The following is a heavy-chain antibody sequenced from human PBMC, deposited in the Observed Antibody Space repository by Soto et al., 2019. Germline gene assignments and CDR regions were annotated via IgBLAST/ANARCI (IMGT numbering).Heavy chain of an antibody. D-gene: IGHD3-10*02. V-gene: IGHV3-21*01. J-gene: IGHJ6*02. CDR1: GFTFSGDA. CDR3: VRDYVMDV. Sequence: GGSLRLSCAASGFTFSGDAMNWVRQAPGKGLEWVSSISTTSTYIYYADSVKGRFTISRDNDKNSLHLQMNSLRAEDTAVYYCVRDYVMDVWGQGTTVTVSS. CDR2: ISTTSTYI.